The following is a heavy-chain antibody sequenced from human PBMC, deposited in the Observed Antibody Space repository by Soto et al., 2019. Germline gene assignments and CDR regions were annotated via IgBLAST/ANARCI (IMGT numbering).Heavy chain of an antibody. CDR3: ARGGGIAAAARNSLYYYYGMDV. CDR2: IIPIFGTA. Sequence: SVKVSCKASGGTFSSYAISWVRQAPGQGLEWMGGIIPIFGTANYAQKFQGRVTITADKSTSTAYMELSSLRSEDTAVYYCARGGGIAAAARNSLYYYYGMDVWGQGTTVTVSS. D-gene: IGHD6-13*01. CDR1: GGTFSSYA. V-gene: IGHV1-69*06. J-gene: IGHJ6*02.